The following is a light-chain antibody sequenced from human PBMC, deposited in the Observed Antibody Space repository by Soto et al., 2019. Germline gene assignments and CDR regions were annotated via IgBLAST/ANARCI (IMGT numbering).Light chain of an antibody. CDR3: QHYNNWPLT. CDR2: GTS. Sequence: EIVMTQAPATLSVSPGERATLSCRASQSIGSTLAWYQQKPGQTPRLLIYGTSIRATGIPARVSGSGSGTEFTLTISSLQSEDFAVYYCQHYNNWPLTFGGGTKVEIK. J-gene: IGKJ4*01. CDR1: QSIGST. V-gene: IGKV3-15*01.